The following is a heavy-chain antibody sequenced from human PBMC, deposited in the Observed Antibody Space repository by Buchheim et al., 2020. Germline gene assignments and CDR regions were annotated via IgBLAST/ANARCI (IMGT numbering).Heavy chain of an antibody. CDR3: ARDFLQWLVPVGYYYYYYGMDV. Sequence: QVQLVESGGGVVQPGRSLRLSCAASGFTFSSYAMHWVRQAPGKGLEWVAVISYDGSNKYYAYSVKGRFTISRDNSKNTLYLQMNSLRAEDTAVYYCARDFLQWLVPVGYYYYYYGMDVWGQGTT. J-gene: IGHJ6*02. V-gene: IGHV3-30-3*01. CDR1: GFTFSSYA. D-gene: IGHD6-19*01. CDR2: ISYDGSNK.